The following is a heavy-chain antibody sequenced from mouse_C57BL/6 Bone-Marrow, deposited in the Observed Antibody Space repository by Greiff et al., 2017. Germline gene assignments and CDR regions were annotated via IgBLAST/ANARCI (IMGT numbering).Heavy chain of an antibody. V-gene: IGHV1-18*01. CDR2: INPNNGGT. CDR1: GYTFTDYN. D-gene: IGHD1-1*01. CDR3: ARGQYGNLFAY. J-gene: IGHJ3*01. Sequence: VQLQQSGPELVKPGASVKIPCKASGYTFTDYNMDWVKQSHGKSLEWIGDINPNNGGTNYNQKFKGKATLTVDNSSSTAYMELRSLTSEDTAVYYCARGQYGNLFAYWGQGTLVTVSA.